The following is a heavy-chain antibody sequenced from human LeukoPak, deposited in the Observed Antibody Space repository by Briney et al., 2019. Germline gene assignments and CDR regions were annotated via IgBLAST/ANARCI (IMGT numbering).Heavy chain of an antibody. CDR1: GGSISNNNW. J-gene: IGHJ4*02. CDR2: IYHGGST. D-gene: IGHD3-10*01. Sequence: SETLSPTCAVSGGSISNNNWWSWVRQPPGVGLEWVGEIYHGGSTNYNPSLKSRVTMSVDRSKNQFSLKLSSVTAADTAVYYCARGEERGSGTVHFDYWGQGTLVTVSS. CDR3: ARGEERGSGTVHFDY. V-gene: IGHV4-4*02.